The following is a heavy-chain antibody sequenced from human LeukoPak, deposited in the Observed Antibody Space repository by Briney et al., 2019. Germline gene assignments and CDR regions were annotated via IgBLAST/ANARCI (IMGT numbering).Heavy chain of an antibody. CDR2: IHYDGRT. J-gene: IGHJ4*02. D-gene: IGHD2-8*01. V-gene: IGHV4-59*08. CDR3: ARHLNGGTHPLDN. CDR1: GASMSGQH. Sequence: SETLSLTCTVSGASMSGQHWSWIRQAPGKGLEWIAWIHYDGRTNYNPSLKSRLSLSVDTSTNQFSLSLNSVTAADAAVYFCARHLNGGTHPLDNWGPGIRVIVSP.